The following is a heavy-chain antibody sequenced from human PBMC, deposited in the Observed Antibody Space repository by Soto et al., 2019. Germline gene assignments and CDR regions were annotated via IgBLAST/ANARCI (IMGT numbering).Heavy chain of an antibody. CDR3: AREFTVTTFDY. Sequence: QVQLVESGGGVVQPGRSLRLSCAASGFTFSSYLMHWVHQAPGKGLEWVALISYDGVDKYYADSVQGRFTISRDNSKNTPSLQMNSLSAEDTAVYYCAREFTVTTFDYWGQGTLVTVSS. CDR2: ISYDGVDK. D-gene: IGHD4-17*01. J-gene: IGHJ4*02. V-gene: IGHV3-30-3*01. CDR1: GFTFSSYL.